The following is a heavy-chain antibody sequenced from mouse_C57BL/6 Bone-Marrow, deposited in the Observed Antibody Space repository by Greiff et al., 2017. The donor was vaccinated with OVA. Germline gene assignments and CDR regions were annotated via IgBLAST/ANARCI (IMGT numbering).Heavy chain of an antibody. CDR1: GYTFTDYY. J-gene: IGHJ2*01. CDR2: INPNNGGT. CDR3: ARTPPWGDKGY. D-gene: IGHD3-3*01. Sequence: EVQLQQSGPELVKPGASVKISCKASGYTFTDYYMNWVKQSHGKSLEWIGDINPNNGGTSYNQKFKGKATLTVDKSSSTAYMELRSLTSEDSAVYYCARTPPWGDKGYWGQGTTLTVSS. V-gene: IGHV1-26*01.